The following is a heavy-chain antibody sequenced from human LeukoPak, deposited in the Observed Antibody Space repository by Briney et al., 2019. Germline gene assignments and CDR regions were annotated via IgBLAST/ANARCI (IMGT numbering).Heavy chain of an antibody. J-gene: IGHJ6*02. CDR1: GGSISSSSYC. D-gene: IGHD3-10*01. CDR3: ARDSPSGVWDV. Sequence: SETLSLTCTVSGGSISSSSYCWSWIRQPAGKGLEWIGHIYTSGNTNYNPSLNSRVTISIDTAKNQFSLSLSSVTAADTAVYYCARDSPSGVWDVWGQGTTVTVSS. CDR2: IYTSGNT. V-gene: IGHV4-61*09.